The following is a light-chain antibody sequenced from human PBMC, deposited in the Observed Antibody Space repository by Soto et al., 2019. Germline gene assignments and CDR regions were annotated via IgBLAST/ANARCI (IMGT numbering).Light chain of an antibody. V-gene: IGKV3-20*01. CDR1: QSVSSSY. Sequence: EIVLTQSPGTLSLSPGERATLSYRASQSVSSSYVAWYQQKPGQAPRLLIYGASSRATGIPDRFSGSGSGTDFTLTISRLEPEDFAVYYCQQYGSPLTFGGGTKGDIK. CDR2: GAS. CDR3: QQYGSPLT. J-gene: IGKJ4*01.